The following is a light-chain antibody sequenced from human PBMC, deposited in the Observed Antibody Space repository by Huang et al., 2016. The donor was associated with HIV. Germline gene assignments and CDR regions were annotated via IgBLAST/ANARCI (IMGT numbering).Light chain of an antibody. V-gene: IGKV1-39*01. CDR2: AAS. CDR1: QRISDY. J-gene: IGKJ2*01. CDR3: QQSDSTPYT. Sequence: DIRMTQSPSSLSASVGDRVTITCRASQRISDYLNWYQQKPGKAPKLLIYAASSLQSGVPSRFSGSGSGTDFTLTISSLQPEDFATYYCQQSDSTPYTFGQGTKLEIK.